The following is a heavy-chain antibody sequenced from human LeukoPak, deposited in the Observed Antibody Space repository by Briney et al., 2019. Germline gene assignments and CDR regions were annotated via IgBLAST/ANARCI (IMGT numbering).Heavy chain of an antibody. CDR1: GFPFQYLR. Sequence: GSLRLLCGGSGFPFQYLREHLVRPAPGKGVVGVSRINTDGGTTGYADSVKGRFTISRDNAKNTLYLQMDSLRAEDTAVYYCVTSGWFYYFDYWGRGTLVTVSS. V-gene: IGHV3-74*01. J-gene: IGHJ4*02. CDR2: INTDGGTT. D-gene: IGHD6-19*01. CDR3: VTSGWFYYFDY.